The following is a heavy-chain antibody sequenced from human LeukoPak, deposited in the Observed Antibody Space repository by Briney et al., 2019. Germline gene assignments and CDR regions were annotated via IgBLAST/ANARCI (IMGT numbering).Heavy chain of an antibody. CDR2: IYYSGST. V-gene: IGHV4-59*01. CDR1: GGSISIYY. D-gene: IGHD5-12*01. CDR3: ARAGYSGYDFWFDP. J-gene: IGHJ5*02. Sequence: SETLSLTCTVSGGSISIYYWSWIRQPPGKGLEWIGYIYYSGSTNYNPSLKSRVTISVDTSKNQFSLKLSSVTAADTAVYYCARAGYSGYDFWFDPWGQGTLVTVSS.